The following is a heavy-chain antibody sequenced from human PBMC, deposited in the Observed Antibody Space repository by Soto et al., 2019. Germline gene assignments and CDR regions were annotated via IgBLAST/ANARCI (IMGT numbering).Heavy chain of an antibody. CDR3: AKDMNWGGMTTIHYFDS. V-gene: IGHV3-9*02. J-gene: IGHJ4*02. CDR2: ISSNSDTI. D-gene: IGHD4-17*01. Sequence: EVPLVESGGGLVQPGRSLRLSCVASGFTADDYAMHWVRQAPGKGLEWVSGISSNSDTIDYADSVKGRFTISRDNAKNSLFLQMNSLRPEDTALYYCAKDMNWGGMTTIHYFDSWGQGTLVTVSS. CDR1: GFTADDYA.